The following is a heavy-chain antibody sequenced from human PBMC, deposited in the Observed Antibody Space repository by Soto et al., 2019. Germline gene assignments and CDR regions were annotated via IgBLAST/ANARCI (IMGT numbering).Heavy chain of an antibody. V-gene: IGHV3-23*01. CDR2: ISGSGGST. CDR3: AKSSGLIWNQDDFDY. D-gene: IGHD1-1*01. J-gene: IGHJ4*02. CDR1: GFTFSSYA. Sequence: GGSLRLSCAASGFTFSSYAMSWVRQAPGKGLEWVSAISGSGGSTYYADSVKGRFTISRDNSKNTLYLQMNSLRAEDTAVYYCAKSSGLIWNQDDFDYWGQGTLVTVSS.